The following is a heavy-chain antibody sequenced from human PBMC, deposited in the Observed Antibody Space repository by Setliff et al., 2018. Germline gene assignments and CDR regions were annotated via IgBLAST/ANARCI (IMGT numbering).Heavy chain of an antibody. J-gene: IGHJ4*02. V-gene: IGHV1-69*05. CDR2: TIPMFGTT. CDR1: GATFSSHG. CDR3: AGDRSLGATRRLAY. Sequence: SVKVSCKASGATFSSHGISWVRQAPGQGLEWMGGTIPMFGTTEYAQKFQGRVTITTDESTSTAYMELTSLRSEDTAVYYCAGDRSLGATRRLAYWGQGTLVTVSS. D-gene: IGHD1-26*01.